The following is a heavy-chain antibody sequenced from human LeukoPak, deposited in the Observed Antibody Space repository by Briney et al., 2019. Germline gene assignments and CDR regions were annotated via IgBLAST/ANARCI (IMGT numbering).Heavy chain of an antibody. D-gene: IGHD3-10*01. CDR2: ISYDGINT. V-gene: IGHV3-30*18. Sequence: GGSLRLSCVASGFAFRNYGMHWVRQAPGKGLEWVAVISYDGINTHYADSVKGRFTISKDNSKNTLYLQLNTLRPEDTAVYYCANDDARGFGEPSPYDYWGQGTRVIVTS. CDR1: GFAFRNYG. J-gene: IGHJ4*02. CDR3: ANDDARGFGEPSPYDY.